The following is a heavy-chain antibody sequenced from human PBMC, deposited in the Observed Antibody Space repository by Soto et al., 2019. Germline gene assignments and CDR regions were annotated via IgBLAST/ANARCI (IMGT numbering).Heavy chain of an antibody. CDR2: IYYSGST. CDR3: ARHTTADYGGNSDY. CDR1: GGSISSSSYY. Sequence: QLQLQESGPGLVKPSETLSLTCTVSGGSISSSSYYWGWIRQPPGKGLEWIGSIYYSGSTYYNPSLKSRVTISVDTSKNQFSLKLSSVTAADTAVYYCARHTTADYGGNSDYWGQGTLVTVS. D-gene: IGHD4-17*01. J-gene: IGHJ4*02. V-gene: IGHV4-39*01.